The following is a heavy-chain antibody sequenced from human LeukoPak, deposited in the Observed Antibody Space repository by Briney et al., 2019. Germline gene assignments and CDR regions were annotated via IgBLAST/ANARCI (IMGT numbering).Heavy chain of an antibody. Sequence: GGSLRLSCAASGFTFSSYNMNWVRQAPGKGLEWVSSISSSSSYMYYPDSVKGRFTISRDNAKNSLYLQMNSLRAEDTAVYYCARGGPTGALDDWGQGTLLTVSS. CDR2: ISSSSSYM. D-gene: IGHD7-27*01. V-gene: IGHV3-21*01. J-gene: IGHJ4*02. CDR3: ARGGPTGALDD. CDR1: GFTFSSYN.